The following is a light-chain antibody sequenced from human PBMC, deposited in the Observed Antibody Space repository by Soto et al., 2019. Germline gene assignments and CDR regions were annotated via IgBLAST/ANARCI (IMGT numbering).Light chain of an antibody. CDR3: QQTYSSLPWT. Sequence: DIQMTQSPSSLSASVGDRVTIACRASLTVSSYLNWYQQKPGKAPNLLIYAASSLQHGVPSRFSGSGSGTDFTLTISSLQPEDSATYYCQQTYSSLPWTFGQGTKVEIK. V-gene: IGKV1-39*01. J-gene: IGKJ1*01. CDR2: AAS. CDR1: LTVSSY.